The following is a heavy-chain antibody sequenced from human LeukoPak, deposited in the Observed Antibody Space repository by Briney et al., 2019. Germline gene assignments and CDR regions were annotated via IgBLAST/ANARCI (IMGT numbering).Heavy chain of an antibody. Sequence: PGGSLRLSCAASGFPFSEYRMNWVRQAPGRGLEWLSYISGGGTAIYYADSVKGRFTISRDNAKNSVSLQMNSLRAEDTAVYYCTNFKPPAPDALDIWGQGTMITVSS. CDR1: GFPFSEYR. J-gene: IGHJ3*02. CDR2: ISGGGTAI. V-gene: IGHV3-48*01. CDR3: TNFKPPAPDALDI.